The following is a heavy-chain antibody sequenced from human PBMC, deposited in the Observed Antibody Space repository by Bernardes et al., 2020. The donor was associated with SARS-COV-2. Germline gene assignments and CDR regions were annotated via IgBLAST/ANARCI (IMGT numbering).Heavy chain of an antibody. CDR1: GFTFSSYA. D-gene: IGHD3-10*01. Sequence: GGSLRLSCAASGFTFSSYAMHWVRQAPGKGLEWVAVISYDGSNKYYADSVKGRFTISRDNSKNTLYLQMNSLRAEDTAVYYCASSGSYDYYYYYGMDVWGQGTTVTVSS. CDR2: ISYDGSNK. CDR3: ASSGSYDYYYYYGMDV. J-gene: IGHJ6*02. V-gene: IGHV3-30-3*01.